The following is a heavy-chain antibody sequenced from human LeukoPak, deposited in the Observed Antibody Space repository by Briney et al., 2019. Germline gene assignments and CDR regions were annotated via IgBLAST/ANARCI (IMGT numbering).Heavy chain of an antibody. V-gene: IGHV3-48*03. J-gene: IGHJ6*03. CDR3: ARDAAPGNCSSTSCYRYYYYYYMDV. Sequence: GGSLRLSCAASGFTFSSYEMNWVRQAPGKGLEWDSYISSSGSTIYYADSVKGRFTISRDNAKNSLYLQMNSLRAEDTAVYYCARDAAPGNCSSTSCYRYYYYYYMDVWGKGTTVTVSS. D-gene: IGHD2-2*01. CDR2: ISSSGSTI. CDR1: GFTFSSYE.